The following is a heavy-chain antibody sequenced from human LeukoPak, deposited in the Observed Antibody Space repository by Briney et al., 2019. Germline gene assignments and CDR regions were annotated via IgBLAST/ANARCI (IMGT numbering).Heavy chain of an antibody. CDR2: INSVGSST. CDR1: GFTFSSFW. D-gene: IGHD4-23*01. CDR3: ARDLDYGGNSGVVGY. V-gene: IGHV3-74*01. J-gene: IGHJ4*02. Sequence: PGGSLRLSCAASGFTFSSFWMHWVRQAPGKGLVWVSRINSVGSSTSYADSVKGRFTISRDNAKNSLYLQMNSLRAEDTALYYCARDLDYGGNSGVVGYWGQGTLVTVSS.